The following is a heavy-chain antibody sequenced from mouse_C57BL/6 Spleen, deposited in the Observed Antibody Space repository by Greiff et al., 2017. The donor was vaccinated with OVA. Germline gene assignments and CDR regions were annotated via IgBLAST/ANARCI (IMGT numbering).Heavy chain of an antibody. CDR2: ISYDGSN. CDR1: GYSITSGYY. Sequence: EVKLMESGPGLVKPSQSLSLTCSVTGYSITSGYYWNWIRQFPGNKLEWMGYISYDGSNNYNPSLKNRISITRDTAKNQFFLKLNSVTTEDTATYYCAREGEGAANWGQGTTLTVSS. J-gene: IGHJ2*01. V-gene: IGHV3-6*01. D-gene: IGHD6-1*01. CDR3: AREGEGAAN.